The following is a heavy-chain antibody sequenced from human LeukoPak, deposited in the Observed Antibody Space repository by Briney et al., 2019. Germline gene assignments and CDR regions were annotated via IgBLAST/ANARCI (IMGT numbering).Heavy chain of an antibody. CDR2: ISGSGGST. D-gene: IGHD2-15*01. CDR3: AKDRGGKGSYFDY. CDR1: GFTFSSYA. Sequence: GGSLRLSCAASGFTFSSYAMSWVRQAPGKGLEWVSAISGSGGSTYYADSVKGGFTISRDNSKHTLYLQMNSLRAEDTAVYYCAKDRGGKGSYFDYWGQGTLVTVSS. V-gene: IGHV3-23*01. J-gene: IGHJ4*02.